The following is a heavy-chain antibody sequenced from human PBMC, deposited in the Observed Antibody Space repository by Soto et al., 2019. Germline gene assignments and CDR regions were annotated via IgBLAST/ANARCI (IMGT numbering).Heavy chain of an antibody. CDR2: ISGFNGKT. D-gene: IGHD3-3*01. J-gene: IGHJ4*02. CDR3: ARDKAGLRVLDWVYGGDS. Sequence: ASVKVSCKTSGYTFTTFGVTWVRQVPGQGLEWMGWISGFNGKTKYAQKFQDRLILTTDTSTNTAYMELRSLRSDDTGLYYCARDKAGLRVLDWVYGGDSWGQGTLVTVSS. CDR1: GYTFTTFG. V-gene: IGHV1-18*01.